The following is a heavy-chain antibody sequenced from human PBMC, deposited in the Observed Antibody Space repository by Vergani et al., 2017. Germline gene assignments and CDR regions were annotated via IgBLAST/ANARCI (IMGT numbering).Heavy chain of an antibody. J-gene: IGHJ1*01. CDR3: ARRIVGATGAEYFQH. V-gene: IGHV4-38-2*02. CDR2: VFHSGSA. CDR1: GYSISRGYY. Sequence: QVQPQESGPGLVKPSETLSLTCSVSGYSISRGYYWGWIRQPPGKGLEWIATVFHSGSAYYNPSLRRRVTISVETSKNQFSLRLTTLTAADTAVYYCARRIVGATGAEYFQHWGQGTLVTVSS. D-gene: IGHD1-26*01.